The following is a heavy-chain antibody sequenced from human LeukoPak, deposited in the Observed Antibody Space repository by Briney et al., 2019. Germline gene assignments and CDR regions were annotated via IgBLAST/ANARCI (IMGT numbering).Heavy chain of an antibody. CDR1: GFTFRSYD. J-gene: IGHJ4*02. D-gene: IGHD6-13*01. CDR2: ISYDGSNK. V-gene: IGHV3-30*03. Sequence: PGGSLRLSCAASGFTFRSYDMSWVRQAPGKGLEWVAVISYDGSNKYYADSVKGRFTISRDNPENTLYLQMNGLRAEDTALYYCARDRQQDYFDYWGQGTLVTVSS. CDR3: ARDRQQDYFDY.